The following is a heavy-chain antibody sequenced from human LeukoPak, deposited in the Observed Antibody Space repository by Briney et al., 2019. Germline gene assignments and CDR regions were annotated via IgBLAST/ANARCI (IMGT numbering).Heavy chain of an antibody. V-gene: IGHV3-30*02. CDR1: GFTFSSYG. J-gene: IGHJ6*04. CDR3: AKSTRAVMAMMDV. D-gene: IGHD3-16*01. Sequence: GGSLRLSCAASGFTFSSYGMHWVRQAPGKGLEWVAFIRYDGSNKYYADSVKGRFTISRDNAKNSLFLQMNSLRAEDTAVYFCAKSTRAVMAMMDVWGKGTTVTVSS. CDR2: IRYDGSNK.